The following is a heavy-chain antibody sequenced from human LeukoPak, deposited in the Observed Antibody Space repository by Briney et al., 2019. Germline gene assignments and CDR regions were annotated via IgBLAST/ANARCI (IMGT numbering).Heavy chain of an antibody. Sequence: SETLSLTCTVSGGSISSSSYYWGWIRQPPGKGLEWIGSIYYSGSTNYNPSLKSRVTISVGTSKNQFSLKLSSVTAADTAVYYCARHGRDYCSGGSCYSSWYFDLWGRGTLVTVSS. V-gene: IGHV4-39*01. CDR3: ARHGRDYCSGGSCYSSWYFDL. CDR2: IYYSGST. J-gene: IGHJ2*01. CDR1: GGSISSSSYY. D-gene: IGHD2-15*01.